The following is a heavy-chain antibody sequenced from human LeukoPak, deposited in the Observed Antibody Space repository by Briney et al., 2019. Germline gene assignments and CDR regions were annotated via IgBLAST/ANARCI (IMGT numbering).Heavy chain of an antibody. Sequence: ASVKVSCKASGYTSTSYDINWVRQATGQGLEWMGWMNPNSGNTGYAQKFQGRVTITRNTSISTAYMELSSLRSEDTAVYYCARSGFRSYYGSGSYTHFDYWGQGTLVTVSS. CDR3: ARSGFRSYYGSGSYTHFDY. D-gene: IGHD3-10*01. V-gene: IGHV1-8*03. CDR1: GYTSTSYD. J-gene: IGHJ4*02. CDR2: MNPNSGNT.